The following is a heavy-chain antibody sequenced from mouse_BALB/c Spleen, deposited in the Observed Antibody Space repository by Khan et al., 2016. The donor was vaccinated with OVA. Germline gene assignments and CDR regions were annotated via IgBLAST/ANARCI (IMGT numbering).Heavy chain of an antibody. J-gene: IGHJ2*01. CDR1: GYTFTDYS. CDR2: INTETGEP. CDR3: ASGLKYGNFDY. V-gene: IGHV9-2-1*01. Sequence: IQLVQSGPELKKPGETVKISCKASGYTFTDYSMHWVKQAPGKGLKWMGWINTETGEPTYADDFKGRFAFSLETSASTAYLQINNLKNEDTATYFCASGLKYGNFDYGGQGTTRTVSS. D-gene: IGHD2-10*02.